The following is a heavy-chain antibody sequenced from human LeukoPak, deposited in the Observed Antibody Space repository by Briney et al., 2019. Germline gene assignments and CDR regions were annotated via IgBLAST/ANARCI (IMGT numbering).Heavy chain of an antibody. V-gene: IGHV1-2*02. Sequence: ASVKVSCKASGYTFTSYGISWVRQAPGQGLEWMGWINPNSGGTNYAQKFQGRVTMTRDTSISTAYMELSRLRSDDTAVYYCARLEHGYSSGMESDYWGQGTLVTVSS. CDR2: INPNSGGT. D-gene: IGHD6-19*01. CDR3: ARLEHGYSSGMESDY. CDR1: GYTFTSYG. J-gene: IGHJ4*02.